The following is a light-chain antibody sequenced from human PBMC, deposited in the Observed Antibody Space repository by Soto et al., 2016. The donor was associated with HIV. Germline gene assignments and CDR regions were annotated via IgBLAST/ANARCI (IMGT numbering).Light chain of an antibody. CDR1: SLRSYY. V-gene: IGLV3-19*01. CDR3: NSRDSSGNHHVV. Sequence: SSELTQDPAVSVALGQTVRITCQGDSLRSYYASWYQQKPGQAPVLVIYGKNNRPLEIPDRFSGSSSGSTASLTITGAQAEDEADYYCNSRDSSGNHHVVFGGGTKLTVL. CDR2: GKN. J-gene: IGLJ2*01.